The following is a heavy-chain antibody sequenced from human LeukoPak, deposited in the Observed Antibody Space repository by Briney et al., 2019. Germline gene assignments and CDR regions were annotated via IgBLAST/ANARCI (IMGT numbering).Heavy chain of an antibody. V-gene: IGHV4-34*01. J-gene: IGHJ6*02. D-gene: IGHD5-18*01. CDR3: AITPSPRIQRQRSPGVVDV. CDR2: INHSGST. Sequence: SETLSLTCAVYGGSFSGYYWSWIRQPPGKGLEWIGEINHSGSTNYNPSLKSRVTISVDTSKNQFSLKLSSVTAADTAVYYCAITPSPRIQRQRSPGVVDVWGQGTTVTVSS. CDR1: GGSFSGYY.